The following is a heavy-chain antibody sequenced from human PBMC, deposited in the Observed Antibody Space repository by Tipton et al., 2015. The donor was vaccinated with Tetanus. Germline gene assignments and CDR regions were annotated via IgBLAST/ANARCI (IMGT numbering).Heavy chain of an antibody. V-gene: IGHV4-34*01. CDR1: GGSFSGYY. Sequence: TLSLTCAVYGGSFSGYYWSWIRQPPGKGLEWIGEINHSGSTNYNPSLKGRVTISVDTSKNQFSLKLSSVTAADTAVYYCARGRNSSGSTYDYWGQGTLVTVSS. J-gene: IGHJ4*02. CDR3: ARGRNSSGSTYDY. CDR2: INHSGST. D-gene: IGHD6-19*01.